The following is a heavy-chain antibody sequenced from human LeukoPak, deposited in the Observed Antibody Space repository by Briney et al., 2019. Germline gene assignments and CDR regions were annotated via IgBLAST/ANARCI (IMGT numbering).Heavy chain of an antibody. CDR3: ARDTPPSYWYGMDV. D-gene: IGHD3-10*01. Sequence: GGSLRLSCAASGFTFSIYWMSWVRQAPGKGLEWVAKVKQDGSEKYYVDSVKGRFTISRDNAKNSLYLQMNSLRAEDTAVYYCARDTPPSYWYGMDVWGQGTTVTVSS. CDR1: GFTFSIYW. J-gene: IGHJ6*02. V-gene: IGHV3-7*01. CDR2: VKQDGSEK.